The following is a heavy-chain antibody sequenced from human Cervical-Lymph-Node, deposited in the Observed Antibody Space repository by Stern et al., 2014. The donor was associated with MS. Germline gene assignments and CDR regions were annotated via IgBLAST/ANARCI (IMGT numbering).Heavy chain of an antibody. J-gene: IGHJ4*02. Sequence: EVQLVESGGGLVKPGGSLRLSCAASGFTFSSYSMNWVRQAPRQGLERVSSISSSSSYIYYADSVKGRFTISRDNAKNSLYLQMNSLRAEDTAVYYCARVRRIAAAGRGSFDYWGQGTLVTVSS. CDR1: GFTFSSYS. CDR3: ARVRRIAAAGRGSFDY. CDR2: ISSSSSYI. V-gene: IGHV3-21*01. D-gene: IGHD6-13*01.